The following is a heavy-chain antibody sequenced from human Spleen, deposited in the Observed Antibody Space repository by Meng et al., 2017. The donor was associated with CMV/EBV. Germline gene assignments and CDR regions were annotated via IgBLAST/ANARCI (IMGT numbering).Heavy chain of an antibody. CDR1: GYTFSSYG. V-gene: IGHV1-18*01. CDR3: ARVDWDYYGMDV. J-gene: IGHJ6*02. Sequence: ASVKVSCKASGYTFSSYGISWVRQAPGQGLEWVGWISTYNANTRYAQKLQGRVTMTTDTSTRTAYMELRSLRSDDTAVYYCARVDWDYYGMDVWGQGTTVTVSS. D-gene: IGHD3-9*01. CDR2: ISTYNANT.